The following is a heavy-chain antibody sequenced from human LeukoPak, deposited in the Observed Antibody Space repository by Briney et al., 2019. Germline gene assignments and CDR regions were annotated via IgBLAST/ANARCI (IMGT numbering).Heavy chain of an antibody. D-gene: IGHD3-16*01. Sequence: GGSLRLSCAASGFTFDDYAMSWVRQAPGKGLEWVSSINWNGGSTGYADSVKGRFAISRDNAENSLYLQMNSLRAEDTALYYCARVSDPVMYYYYHMDVWGKGTTVTISS. CDR2: INWNGGST. CDR3: ARVSDPVMYYYYHMDV. V-gene: IGHV3-20*04. J-gene: IGHJ6*03. CDR1: GFTFDDYA.